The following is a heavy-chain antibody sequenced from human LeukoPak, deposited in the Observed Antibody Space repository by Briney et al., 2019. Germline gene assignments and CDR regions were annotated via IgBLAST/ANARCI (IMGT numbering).Heavy chain of an antibody. V-gene: IGHV1-18*01. D-gene: IGHD3-22*01. CDR1: GYTFTSYD. J-gene: IGHJ4*02. Sequence: ASVKVSCKASGYTFTSYDINWVRQAPGQGLEWMGWISAYNGNTNYAQKLQGRVTMTTDTSTSTAYMELRSLRSDDTAVYYCARDPHYDSSGYCDYWGQGTLVTVSS. CDR3: ARDPHYDSSGYCDY. CDR2: ISAYNGNT.